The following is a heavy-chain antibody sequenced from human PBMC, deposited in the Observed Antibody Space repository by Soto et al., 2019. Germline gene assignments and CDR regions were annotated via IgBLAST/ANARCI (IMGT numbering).Heavy chain of an antibody. CDR1: GFCFSCFA. Sequence: GGSLSPSCASSGFCFSCFAMNWLRPAPGKGLEWGSIISGIADSTFYADSVKGRFTISRDNSKSTLYLQINSVRAEDTAVYYCAKTRGAMIYAISVYGMDVWGQGTTVTVSS. D-gene: IGHD2-8*01. CDR2: ISGIADST. CDR3: AKTRGAMIYAISVYGMDV. V-gene: IGHV3-23*01. J-gene: IGHJ6*02.